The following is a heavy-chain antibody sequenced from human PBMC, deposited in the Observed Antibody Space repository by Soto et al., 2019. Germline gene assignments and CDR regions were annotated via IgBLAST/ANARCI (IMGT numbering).Heavy chain of an antibody. D-gene: IGHD4-17*01. J-gene: IGHJ4*02. CDR1: GFTFSDSA. CDR2: IRSKANNYAT. V-gene: IGHV3-73*02. Sequence: EVQLVESGGGLVQPGGSLKLSCAASGFTFSDSAIHWVRQTSGKGLEWVGRIRSKANNYATVYAASLEGRFTISRDDAKNRGHLQMDSITTEEAAVYYCPRPNDGDYSTCDYCGQGSLVIVSS. CDR3: PRPNDGDYSTCDY.